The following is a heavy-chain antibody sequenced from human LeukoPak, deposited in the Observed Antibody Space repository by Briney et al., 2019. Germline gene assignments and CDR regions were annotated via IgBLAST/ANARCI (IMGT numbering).Heavy chain of an antibody. Sequence: ASVKVSCKVSGYTLTELSMHWVRQAPGKGHEWVGGFDPEDGETIYAQKFQGRVTMTEDTSTDTAYMELSSLRSEDTAVYYCATVYNYDSSGPFDYWGQGTLVTVSS. CDR2: FDPEDGET. D-gene: IGHD3-22*01. V-gene: IGHV1-24*01. CDR1: GYTLTELS. CDR3: ATVYNYDSSGPFDY. J-gene: IGHJ4*02.